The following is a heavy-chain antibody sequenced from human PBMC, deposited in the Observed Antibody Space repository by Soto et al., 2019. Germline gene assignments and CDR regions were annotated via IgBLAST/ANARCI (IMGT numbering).Heavy chain of an antibody. CDR1: GGSFSGYY. CDR3: ARDYCSSTSCSYYYMDV. V-gene: IGHV4-34*01. CDR2: INHSGST. J-gene: IGHJ6*03. D-gene: IGHD2-2*01. Sequence: TSETLSLTCAVYGGSFSGYYWSWIRQPPGKGLEWIGEINHSGSTNYNPSLKSRVTISVDTSKNQFSLKLSSVTAADTAVYYCARDYCSSTSCSYYYMDVWGKGTTVTVSS.